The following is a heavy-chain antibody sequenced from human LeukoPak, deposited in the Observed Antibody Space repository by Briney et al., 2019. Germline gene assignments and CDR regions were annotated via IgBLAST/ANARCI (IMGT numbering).Heavy chain of an antibody. CDR1: GYRFTTYW. J-gene: IGHJ4*02. Sequence: GESLKISCKGSGYRFTTYWIGWVRQMPGKGLEWMGIIYPGDSDTRYSPSFQGQVTISAHKSISTAYLQWSSLNASDTAMYYCARRYSDGSGYFVDHWGQGTLVTVSS. V-gene: IGHV5-51*01. D-gene: IGHD3-22*01. CDR3: ARRYSDGSGYFVDH. CDR2: IYPGDSDT.